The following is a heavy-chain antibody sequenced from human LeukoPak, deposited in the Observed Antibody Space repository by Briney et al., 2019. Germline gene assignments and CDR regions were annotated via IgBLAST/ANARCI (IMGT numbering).Heavy chain of an antibody. Sequence: GGSLRLSCAASGFTFSSYAMSWVRQARGKGLEWVSAISGSGTSTDYADSVKGRLTISRDNSKNTVYLQMNSLRAEDTAVYYCANHYYGSGSYYKPYFDSWGQGALVTVSS. CDR1: GFTFSSYA. V-gene: IGHV3-23*01. CDR3: ANHYYGSGSYYKPYFDS. D-gene: IGHD3-10*01. J-gene: IGHJ4*02. CDR2: ISGSGTST.